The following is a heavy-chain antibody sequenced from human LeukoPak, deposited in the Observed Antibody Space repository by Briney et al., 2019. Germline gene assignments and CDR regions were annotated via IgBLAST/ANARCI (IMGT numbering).Heavy chain of an antibody. Sequence: PGGSLRLSCAASGFTFSSYSMNWVRQAPGKGLEWVSSISSSSSYIYYADSVKGRFTISSDNAKNSLYLQMNSLRAEYTAVYYCAREGKMDAFDICGQGTMVTLSS. V-gene: IGHV3-21*01. D-gene: IGHD3-10*01. CDR1: GFTFSSYS. CDR2: ISSSSSYI. J-gene: IGHJ3*02. CDR3: AREGKMDAFDI.